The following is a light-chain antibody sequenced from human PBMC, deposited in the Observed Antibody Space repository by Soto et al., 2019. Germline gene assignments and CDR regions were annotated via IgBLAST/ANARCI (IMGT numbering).Light chain of an antibody. J-gene: IGLJ2*01. V-gene: IGLV3-1*01. CDR1: KLGDKF. CDR2: QDN. Sequence: SYELTQPPSVSVSRGQTATFTCSGDKLGDKFACWYQQKSGQSPVLVIYQDNKRPSGIPERFSGSNSGNTATLTISGTQAMDEADYFSQAWDSSTAVFGGGTKLTVL. CDR3: QAWDSSTAV.